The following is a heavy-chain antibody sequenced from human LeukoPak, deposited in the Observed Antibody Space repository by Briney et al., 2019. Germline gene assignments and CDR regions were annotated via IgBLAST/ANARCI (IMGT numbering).Heavy chain of an antibody. Sequence: GGSLRLSCAASGFTFSSYEMNWVRQAPGKGLEWVSYISSSGSTIYYADSVKGRFTISRDNAKNSLYLQMNSLRAEDTAVYYCARDTYYYDSSGFNPPDYWGQGTLVTVSS. CDR3: ARDTYYYDSSGFNPPDY. CDR1: GFTFSSYE. V-gene: IGHV3-48*03. D-gene: IGHD3-22*01. CDR2: ISSSGSTI. J-gene: IGHJ4*02.